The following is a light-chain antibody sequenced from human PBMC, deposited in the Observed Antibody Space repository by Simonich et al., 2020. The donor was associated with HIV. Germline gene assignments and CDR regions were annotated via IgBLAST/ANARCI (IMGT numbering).Light chain of an antibody. CDR1: SSDVGGFNF. V-gene: IGLV2-11*01. J-gene: IGLJ3*02. Sequence: QSALTQPRSVSGSPGQSVTISCTGTSSDVGGFNFVSCYQQHPGKAPKLMFSVVSKRPSGVPDRFSGSKSGNTASLTISGLQAEDEADYYCCSYAGSYTWVFGGGTKVTVL. CDR3: CSYAGSYTWV. CDR2: VVS.